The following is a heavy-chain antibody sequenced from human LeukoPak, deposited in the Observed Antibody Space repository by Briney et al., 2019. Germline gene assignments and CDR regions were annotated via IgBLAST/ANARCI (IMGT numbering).Heavy chain of an antibody. V-gene: IGHV4-38-2*02. CDR1: GYSISSGYY. CDR2: IYHSGST. D-gene: IGHD5-12*01. J-gene: IGHJ4*02. CDR3: ARSGVATIMGGFDY. Sequence: AETLSLTCTVSGYSISSGYYWGWIRQPPGKGLEWIGGIYHSGSTYYNPSLKSRVTISVDTSKNQFSLKLSSVTAADTAVYYCARSGVATIMGGFDYWGQGTLVTVSS.